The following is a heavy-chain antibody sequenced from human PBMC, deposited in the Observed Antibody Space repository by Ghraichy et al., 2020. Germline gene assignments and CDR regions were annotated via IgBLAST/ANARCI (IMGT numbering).Heavy chain of an antibody. V-gene: IGHV3-23*01. CDR3: AKGGMIVVVIGWFDP. J-gene: IGHJ5*02. CDR2: ISGSGGST. CDR1: GFTFSSYA. D-gene: IGHD3-22*01. Sequence: GGSLRLSCAASGFTFSSYAMSWVRQAPGKGLEWVSAISGSGGSTYYADSVKGRFTISRDNSKNTLYLQMNSLRAEDTAVYYCAKGGMIVVVIGWFDPWGQGTLVTVSS.